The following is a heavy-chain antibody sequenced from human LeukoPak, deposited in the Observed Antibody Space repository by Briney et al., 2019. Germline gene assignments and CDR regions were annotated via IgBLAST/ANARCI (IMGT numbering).Heavy chain of an antibody. Sequence: SQTLSLTCAISGDSFSRNSATWNWIRQSPARGLEWLVRPYYRTKWYNDYAVAVKIRITINPDTSKHQFSLQLNSVTPEDTAVYYCARAVLWFGDLDYYYYMDVWGKGTTVTVSS. CDR2: PYYRTKWYN. CDR1: GDSFSRNSAT. V-gene: IGHV6-1*01. J-gene: IGHJ6*03. D-gene: IGHD3-10*01. CDR3: ARAVLWFGDLDYYYYMDV.